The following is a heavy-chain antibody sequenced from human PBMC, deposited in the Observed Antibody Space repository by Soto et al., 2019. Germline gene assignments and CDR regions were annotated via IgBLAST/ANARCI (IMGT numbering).Heavy chain of an antibody. J-gene: IGHJ6*02. V-gene: IGHV4-34*01. CDR2: INHSGST. CDR3: ARVITMVRGVILATRTPGKMDV. Sequence: SETLSLTCAVYGGSFSCYYWSWIRQPPGKGLEWIGEINHSGSTNYNPSLKSRVTISVDTSKNQFSLKLSSVTAADTAVYYCARVITMVRGVILATRTPGKMDVWGQGTTVTVSS. CDR1: GGSFSCYY. D-gene: IGHD3-10*01.